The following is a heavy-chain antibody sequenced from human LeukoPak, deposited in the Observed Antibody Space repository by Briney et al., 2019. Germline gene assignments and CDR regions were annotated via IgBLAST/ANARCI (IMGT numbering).Heavy chain of an antibody. CDR3: TTYYLAAAGYYYYGMDV. J-gene: IGHJ6*02. CDR1: GFTFSNAW. Sequence: GGSLRLSCAASGFTFSNAWMSWVRQAPGKGLEWVGLIKSKTDGGTRDYAAPVKGRFTISRDDSENTLYLQMNSLKTEDTAVYYCTTYYLAAAGYYYYGMDVWGQGTTVIVSS. D-gene: IGHD6-13*01. CDR2: IKSKTDGGTR. V-gene: IGHV3-15*01.